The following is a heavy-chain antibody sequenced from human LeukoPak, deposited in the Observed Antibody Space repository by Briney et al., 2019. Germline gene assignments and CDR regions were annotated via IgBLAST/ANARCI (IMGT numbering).Heavy chain of an antibody. CDR2: INPNSGGT. D-gene: IGHD6-19*01. J-gene: IGHJ3*02. Sequence: GASVKVSCKASGYTFTGYYMHWVRQAPGQGLEWMGWINPNSGGTNYAQKFQGRVTMTRDTSISTAYMELSRLRSDDTAVYYCARVKQWLPQDAFDIWGQGTMVTVSS. CDR1: GYTFTGYY. V-gene: IGHV1-2*02. CDR3: ARVKQWLPQDAFDI.